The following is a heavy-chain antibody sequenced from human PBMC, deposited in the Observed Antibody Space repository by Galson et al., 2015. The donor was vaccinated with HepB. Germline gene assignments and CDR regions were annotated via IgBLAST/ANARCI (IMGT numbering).Heavy chain of an antibody. V-gene: IGHV3-30*03. CDR3: ARGPLRYLDY. J-gene: IGHJ4*02. D-gene: IGHD5-12*01. CDR2: ISFDGNYI. CDR1: GFTFSTSG. Sequence: SLRLSCAASGFTFSTSGAHWLRQAPGKGLEWVAVISFDGNYIEYSDSVKGRFTISRDISKNTLSLEINTVRLEDTAVYYCARGPLRYLDYWGQGTPVTVSS.